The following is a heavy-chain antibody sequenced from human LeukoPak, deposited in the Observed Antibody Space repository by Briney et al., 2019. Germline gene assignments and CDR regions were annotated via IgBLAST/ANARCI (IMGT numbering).Heavy chain of an antibody. V-gene: IGHV3-30*02. D-gene: IGHD6-13*01. CDR1: GFTFSSYG. J-gene: IGHJ6*02. CDR3: ARDQPGIAAAGTDPRNPLIKYYYYGMDV. Sequence: GGSLRLSCAASGFTFSSYGMHWVRQAPGKGLEWVAFIRYDGSNKYYADSVKGRFTISRDNAKNSLYLQMNSLRAEDTAVYYCARDQPGIAAAGTDPRNPLIKYYYYGMDVWGQGTTVTVSS. CDR2: IRYDGSNK.